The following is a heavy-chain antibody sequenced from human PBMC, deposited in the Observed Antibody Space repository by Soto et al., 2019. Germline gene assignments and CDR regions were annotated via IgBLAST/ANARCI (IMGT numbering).Heavy chain of an antibody. J-gene: IGHJ4*02. Sequence: PGGSLRLSCAASGFTFSSYGMHWVRQAPGKGLEWVAVIWYDGSNKYYADSVKGRFTISRDNSKNTLYLQMNSLRAEDTAVYYCARLIVPPKTGSKTDLFDYWGQGTLVTVSS. CDR2: IWYDGSNK. CDR3: ARLIVPPKTGSKTDLFDY. D-gene: IGHD1-26*01. V-gene: IGHV3-33*01. CDR1: GFTFSSYG.